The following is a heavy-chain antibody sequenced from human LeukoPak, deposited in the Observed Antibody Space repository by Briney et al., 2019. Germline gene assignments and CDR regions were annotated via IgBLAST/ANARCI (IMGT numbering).Heavy chain of an antibody. CDR1: GFTFSSYS. V-gene: IGHV3-23*01. CDR2: ISGSGGST. Sequence: PGGSLRLSCAASGFTFSSYSMNWVRQAPGKGLEWVSAISGSGGSTYYADSVKGRFTISRDNSKNTLYLQMNSLRAEDTAVYYCAKMGITMIVVVITAYYFDYWGQGTLVTVSS. J-gene: IGHJ4*02. CDR3: AKMGITMIVVVITAYYFDY. D-gene: IGHD3-22*01.